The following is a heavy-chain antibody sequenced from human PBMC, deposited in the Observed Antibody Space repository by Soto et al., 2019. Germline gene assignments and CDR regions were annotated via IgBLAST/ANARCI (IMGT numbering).Heavy chain of an antibody. CDR2: ISYDGSNK. Sequence: QVQLVESGGGVVQPGRSLRLSCAASGFTFSSYGMHWVRQAPGKGLEWVAVISYDGSNKYYADSVKGRFTISRDNSKNTLYLQMNSLRAEDTAVYYCAKDLIHCSGGSCYSGGYGMDVRGQGTKVTVFS. CDR3: AKDLIHCSGGSCYSGGYGMDV. J-gene: IGHJ6*02. CDR1: GFTFSSYG. D-gene: IGHD2-15*01. V-gene: IGHV3-30*18.